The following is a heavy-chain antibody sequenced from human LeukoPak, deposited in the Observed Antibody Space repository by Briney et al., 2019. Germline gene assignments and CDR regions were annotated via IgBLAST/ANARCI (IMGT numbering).Heavy chain of an antibody. CDR1: GGSLSSSSYY. CDR3: ARAPTPFYYDSSAYYSDF. J-gene: IGHJ4*02. CDR2: IYYSGST. V-gene: IGHV4-39*07. Sequence: SETLSLTCAVSGGSLSSSSYYWGWIRQPPGKGLEWIGSIYYSGSTYYNPSLKSRVTISVDPSKNQFSLKLSSVIVADTAVYYCARAPTPFYYDSSAYYSDFWGQGTLVTVSS. D-gene: IGHD6-25*01.